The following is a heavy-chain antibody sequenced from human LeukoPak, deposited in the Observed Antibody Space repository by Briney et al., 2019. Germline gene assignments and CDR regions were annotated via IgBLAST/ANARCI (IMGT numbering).Heavy chain of an antibody. D-gene: IGHD3-16*02. J-gene: IGHJ4*02. Sequence: SETLSLNCPVTGGSISSYWWGWIRPPAGKGLEFIRRIYTTGRTNYNPSLKSRVSMSVDTSKNKFSLELRSVTAADTAVYFCARAGYTISSYRFDYWGQGVLVTVSS. CDR1: GGSISSYW. CDR2: IYTTGRT. V-gene: IGHV4-4*07. CDR3: ARAGYTISSYRFDY.